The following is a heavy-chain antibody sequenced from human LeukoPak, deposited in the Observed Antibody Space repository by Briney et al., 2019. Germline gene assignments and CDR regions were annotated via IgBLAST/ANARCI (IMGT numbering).Heavy chain of an antibody. CDR3: AKGRDIVATLFDY. J-gene: IGHJ4*02. Sequence: GGSLRLSCAASGFTVSSNYMSWVRQAPGKGLEWVSVIYSGGSTYYADSVKGRFTISRDNSKNTLYLQMNSLRAEDTAVYYCAKGRDIVATLFDYWGQGTLVTVSS. V-gene: IGHV3-53*01. CDR1: GFTVSSNY. D-gene: IGHD5-12*01. CDR2: IYSGGST.